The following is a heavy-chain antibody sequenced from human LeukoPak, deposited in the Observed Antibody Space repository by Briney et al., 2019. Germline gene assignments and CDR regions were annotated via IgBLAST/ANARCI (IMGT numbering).Heavy chain of an antibody. D-gene: IGHD2-2*01. Sequence: GGSLRLSCAASGFTFSDFYMSWFRQVPGKGLEAVAYISRGSGSIRYYTDSARGRFTISRDNGENAVYLQMNSLRTDDTAVYYCVRYAPVDHWGRGALVTVSS. CDR1: GFTFSDFY. V-gene: IGHV3-11*01. J-gene: IGHJ4*02. CDR2: ISRGSGSIR. CDR3: VRYAPVDH.